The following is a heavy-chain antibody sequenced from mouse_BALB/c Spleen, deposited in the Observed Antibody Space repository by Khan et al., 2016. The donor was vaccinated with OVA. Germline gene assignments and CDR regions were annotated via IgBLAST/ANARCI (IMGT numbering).Heavy chain of an antibody. J-gene: IGHJ2*01. D-gene: IGHD3-2*02. CDR1: GYIFTSYW. CDR3: AREEALYHFDH. V-gene: IGHV1S132*01. CDR2: IYPGTDNI. Sequence: QVQLKESGAELVRPGTSVKLSCKTSGYIFTSYWIHWVKQRSGQGLEWIGRIYPGTDNIYYNEKFKDKATLTADKSSSTAYMQLSSLKSEDSDVXFCAREEALYHFDHWGQGTILKVSS.